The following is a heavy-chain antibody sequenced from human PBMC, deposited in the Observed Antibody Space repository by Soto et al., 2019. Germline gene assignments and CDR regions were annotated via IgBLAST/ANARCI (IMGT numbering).Heavy chain of an antibody. Sequence: PGGSLRLSCAASGFTFSSYGMHWVRQAPGKGLERVAVISYDGSNKYYADSVKGRFTISRDNSKNTLYLQMNSLRAEDTAVYYCATETMVRGVPHYYGMDVWGQGTTVTVSS. CDR3: ATETMVRGVPHYYGMDV. D-gene: IGHD3-10*01. CDR2: ISYDGSNK. V-gene: IGHV3-30*03. CDR1: GFTFSSYG. J-gene: IGHJ6*02.